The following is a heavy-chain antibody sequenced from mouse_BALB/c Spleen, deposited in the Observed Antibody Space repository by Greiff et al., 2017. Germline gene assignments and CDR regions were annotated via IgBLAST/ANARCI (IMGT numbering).Heavy chain of an antibody. CDR3: ARDDGSSENSAMDY. CDR1: GFTFSDFY. CDR2: SRNKANDYTT. V-gene: IGHV7-1*02. Sequence: EVQGVESGGGLVQPGGSLRLSCATSGFTFSDFYMEWVRQPPGKRLEWIAASRNKANDYTTEYSASVKGRFIVSRDTSQSILYLQMNALRAEDTAIYYCARDDGSSENSAMDYWGQGTSVTVSS. D-gene: IGHD1-1*01. J-gene: IGHJ4*01.